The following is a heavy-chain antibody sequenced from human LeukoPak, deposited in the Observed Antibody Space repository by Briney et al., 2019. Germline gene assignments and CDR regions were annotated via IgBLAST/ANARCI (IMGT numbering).Heavy chain of an antibody. CDR2: INPTGGST. CDR1: GYTFPSYF. J-gene: IGHJ6*02. Sequence: GASVKVSCKASGYTFPSYFMHWVRQAPGQGLEWMGIINPTGGSTTYAQKFQGRVTMTRDTSTSTVYMELSSLRSDDTAVYYCARDLCSSTSCLYYYYYYGMDVWGQGTTVTVSS. D-gene: IGHD2-2*01. CDR3: ARDLCSSTSCLYYYYYYGMDV. V-gene: IGHV1-46*01.